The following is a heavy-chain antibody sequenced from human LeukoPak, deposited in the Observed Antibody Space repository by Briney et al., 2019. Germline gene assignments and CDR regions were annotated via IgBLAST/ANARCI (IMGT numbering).Heavy chain of an antibody. V-gene: IGHV3-48*04. CDR2: ISSSGSTI. J-gene: IGHJ4*02. Sequence: GGSLRLSCAASGFTFSSYAMHWVRQAPGKGLEWVSYISSSGSTIYYADSVKGRFTISRDNAKNSLYLQMNSLRAEDTAVYYCARDRGYSSFDYWGQGTLVTVSS. CDR1: GFTFSSYA. CDR3: ARDRGYSSFDY. D-gene: IGHD6-19*01.